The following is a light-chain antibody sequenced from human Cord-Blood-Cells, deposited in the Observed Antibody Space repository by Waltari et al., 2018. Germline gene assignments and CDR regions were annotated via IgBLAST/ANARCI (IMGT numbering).Light chain of an antibody. CDR3: QQYDNLPPYT. CDR2: DAS. Sequence: DIQMTQSPPSLSASVGDRVNITCQASQDISNYLNWYQQKPGKAPKLLIYDASNLETGVPSRFSGSGSGTDFTFTISSLQPEDIATYYCQQYDNLPPYTFGQGTKLEIK. J-gene: IGKJ2*01. V-gene: IGKV1-33*01. CDR1: QDISNY.